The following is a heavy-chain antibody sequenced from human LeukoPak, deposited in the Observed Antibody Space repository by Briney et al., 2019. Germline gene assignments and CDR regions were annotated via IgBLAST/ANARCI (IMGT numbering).Heavy chain of an antibody. CDR3: ARSLTGLDY. D-gene: IGHD3-9*01. V-gene: IGHV4-61*01. CDR1: GGSFSSGSYY. CDR2: IYYSGST. Sequence: SETLSLTCTVSGGSFSSGSYYWTRIRQPPGKGLEWIGYIYYSGSTNYNPSLKSRVTISVDTSKNQFSLKLSSVTAADTAVYYCARSLTGLDYWGQGALVTVSS. J-gene: IGHJ4*02.